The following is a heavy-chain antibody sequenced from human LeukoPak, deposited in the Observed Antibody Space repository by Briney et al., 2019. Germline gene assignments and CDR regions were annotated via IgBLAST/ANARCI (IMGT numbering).Heavy chain of an antibody. CDR2: IWYDGSNK. CDR3: AKGFLTGYLYYFDY. V-gene: IGHV3-33*06. J-gene: IGHJ4*02. D-gene: IGHD3-9*01. CDR1: GFTFSSYG. Sequence: PGGSLRLSCAASGFTFSSYGMHWVRQAPGKGLEWVAVIWYDGSNKFHADSVKGRFTISRDNSKNTLYLQMNSLTAEDTAVYYCAKGFLTGYLYYFDYWGQGTLVTVAS.